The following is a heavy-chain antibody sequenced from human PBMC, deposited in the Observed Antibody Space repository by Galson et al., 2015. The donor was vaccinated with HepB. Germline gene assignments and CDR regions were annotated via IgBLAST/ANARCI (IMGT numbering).Heavy chain of an antibody. Sequence: SVKVSCKASGFTFTTYAIHWVRQAPGQRPEWMGWINPGNGNTKYSPNFQGRVTITRYTSASTVYMELSSLTSADTAVYYCARGSEYFDYWGQGALVTVSS. CDR1: GFTFTTYA. CDR3: ARGSEYFDY. CDR2: INPGNGNT. D-gene: IGHD6-19*01. V-gene: IGHV1-3*01. J-gene: IGHJ4*02.